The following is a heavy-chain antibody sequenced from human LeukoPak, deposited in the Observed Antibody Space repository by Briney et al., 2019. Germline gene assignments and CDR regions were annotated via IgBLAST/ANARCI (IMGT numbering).Heavy chain of an antibody. D-gene: IGHD5-18*01. J-gene: IGHJ3*02. CDR1: GFTVSSNY. V-gene: IGHV3-7*01. CDR2: IKQDGSEK. CDR3: ARESGYSYGWGAFDI. Sequence: PGGSLRLSCAASGFTVSSNYMSWVRQAPGKGLEWVANIKQDGSEKYYVDSVKGRFTISRDSAKNSLYLQMNSLRAEDTAVYYCARESGYSYGWGAFDIWGQGTMVAVSS.